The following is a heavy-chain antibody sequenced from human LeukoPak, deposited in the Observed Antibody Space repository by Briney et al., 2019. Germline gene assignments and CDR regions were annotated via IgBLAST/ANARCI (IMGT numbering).Heavy chain of an antibody. D-gene: IGHD3-22*01. CDR2: IRYDGSNI. CDR3: AKGLYSSGYYSAKRWEYYYYGMDV. Sequence: PGGSLRLSCAASGFTFSSYGMHWVRQAPGKGLEWVAFIRYDGSNIYYADSVKGRFTISRDNSKNTLYLQMNSLRAEDTAVYYCAKGLYSSGYYSAKRWEYYYYGMDVWGQGTTVTVSS. CDR1: GFTFSSYG. J-gene: IGHJ6*02. V-gene: IGHV3-30*02.